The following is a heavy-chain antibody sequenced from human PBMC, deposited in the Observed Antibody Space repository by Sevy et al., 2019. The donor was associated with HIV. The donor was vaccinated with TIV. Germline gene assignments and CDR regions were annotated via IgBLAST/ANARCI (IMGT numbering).Heavy chain of an antibody. Sequence: GGSLRLSCAASGFTFSSYWMSWVRQAPGKGLEWVANIKQDGSEKYYVDSGKGRFTISRDNAKNSLYLQMNSLRAEDTAVYYCAREEAGTPYYYYYYMDVWGKGTTVTVSS. D-gene: IGHD6-19*01. CDR3: AREEAGTPYYYYYYMDV. CDR2: IKQDGSEK. J-gene: IGHJ6*03. CDR1: GFTFSSYW. V-gene: IGHV3-7*03.